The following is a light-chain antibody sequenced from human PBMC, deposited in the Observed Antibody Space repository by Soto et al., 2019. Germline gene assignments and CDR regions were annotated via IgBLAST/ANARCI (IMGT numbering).Light chain of an antibody. V-gene: IGKV3-20*01. J-gene: IGKJ4*01. CDR1: QSVSSTY. CDR2: GAS. Sequence: EIVLTQSPGTLSLSPGERATLSCRASQSVSSTYLAWYQQRPGQAPRLLNYGASSRATGIPDRFSGSGSGTDFTLTISRLEPEDFAVYYCQQYDNSPPSLTFGGGTKVEIK. CDR3: QQYDNSPPSLT.